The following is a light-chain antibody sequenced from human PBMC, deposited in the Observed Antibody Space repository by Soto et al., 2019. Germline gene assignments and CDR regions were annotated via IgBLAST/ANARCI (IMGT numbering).Light chain of an antibody. CDR1: SSDVGGYKY. Sequence: QSALTQPAPVSGSPGQSITMSCTGTSSDVGGYKYVSWYQQHPGKAPKLIIYDVSIRPSGVSTRFSGSKSGTTASLTISGLQAEDEADYYCGSYTSSNPLGVFGGGTKLTVL. V-gene: IGLV2-14*01. CDR2: DVS. CDR3: GSYTSSNPLGV. J-gene: IGLJ2*01.